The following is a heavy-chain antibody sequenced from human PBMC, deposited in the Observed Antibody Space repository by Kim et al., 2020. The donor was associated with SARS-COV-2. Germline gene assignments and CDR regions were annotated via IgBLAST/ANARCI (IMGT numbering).Heavy chain of an antibody. CDR3: ARVGDDCSSTSCPAGY. D-gene: IGHD2-2*01. CDR2: ISYDGSNK. Sequence: GRSLRLSCAASGFTFSSYAMHWVRQAPGKGLEWVAVISYDGSNKYYADSVKGRFTISRDNSKNTLYLQMNSLRAEDTAVYYCARVGDDCSSTSCPAGYWG. CDR1: GFTFSSYA. J-gene: IGHJ4*01. V-gene: IGHV3-30-3*01.